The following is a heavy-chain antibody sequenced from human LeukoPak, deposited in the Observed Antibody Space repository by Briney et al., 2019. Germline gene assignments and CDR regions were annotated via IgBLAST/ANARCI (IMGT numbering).Heavy chain of an antibody. D-gene: IGHD3-16*01. CDR3: ARGHYGLDY. J-gene: IGHJ4*02. CDR1: GFTFSDHY. V-gene: IGHV3-11*01. CDR2: IWNSGSTI. Sequence: PGGSLRLSCAGSGFTFSDHYLSWIRQAPGKGLEWVSYIWNSGSTIYYAESVMGRFTISRDNAKNSVYLQMNSLRAEDTAVYYCARGHYGLDYWGQGTMVTVSS.